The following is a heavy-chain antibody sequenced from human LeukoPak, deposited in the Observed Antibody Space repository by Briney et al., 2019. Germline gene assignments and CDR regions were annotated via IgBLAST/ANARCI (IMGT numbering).Heavy chain of an antibody. Sequence: SETLSLTCAVYGGSFSGYYWSWIRQPPGKGLEWIGEINHSGSTNYNPSLKSRVTISVDTSKNQFSLKLSSVTAADTAVYYCARLAVALGWFDPWGQGTLVTVSS. V-gene: IGHV4-34*01. CDR1: GGSFSGYY. D-gene: IGHD6-19*01. CDR2: INHSGST. J-gene: IGHJ5*02. CDR3: ARLAVALGWFDP.